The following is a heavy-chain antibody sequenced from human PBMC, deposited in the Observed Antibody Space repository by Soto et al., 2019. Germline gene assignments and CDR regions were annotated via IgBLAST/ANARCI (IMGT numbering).Heavy chain of an antibody. CDR2: ISGSGGST. D-gene: IGHD3-10*01. CDR3: AKLRGYNTPDSVDY. Sequence: GGSLRLSCAASGFTFSSYAMSWVRQAPGKGLEWVSAISGSGGSTYYEDSVKGQFTISRDNSKKTLYLQMNSLRAEDTAVYYCAKLRGYNTPDSVDYWGQGTLVTVSS. V-gene: IGHV3-23*01. J-gene: IGHJ4*02. CDR1: GFTFSSYA.